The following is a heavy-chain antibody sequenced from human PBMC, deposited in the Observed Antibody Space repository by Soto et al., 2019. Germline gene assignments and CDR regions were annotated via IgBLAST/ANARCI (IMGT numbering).Heavy chain of an antibody. CDR3: ATQYSRSSGDAFDI. D-gene: IGHD6-6*01. CDR1: GFTFSSYG. J-gene: IGHJ3*02. V-gene: IGHV3-33*01. CDR2: IWYDGSNK. Sequence: QVQLVESGGGVVQPGRSLRLSCAASGFTFSSYGMHWVRKAPGKGLERVAVIWYDGSNKYYADSVKGRFTISRDNSKYTLYLLTNSLRAEDTAVYYCATQYSRSSGDAFDIWGQGTMVTVSS.